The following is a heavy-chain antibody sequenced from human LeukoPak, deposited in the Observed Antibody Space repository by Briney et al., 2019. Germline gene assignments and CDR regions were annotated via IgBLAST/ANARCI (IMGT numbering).Heavy chain of an antibody. CDR1: GFTFSTYD. Sequence: GGSLRLSCAASGFTFSTYDMNWVRQAPGKGLEWVAFITGSSSYTYYTDSVKGRFTISRDNAKNSLFLQMNSLRDEDTAVYYCASGFSSSPYFDYWGQGTLVTVSS. CDR2: ITGSSSYT. D-gene: IGHD6-6*01. CDR3: ASGFSSSPYFDY. V-gene: IGHV3-21*01. J-gene: IGHJ4*02.